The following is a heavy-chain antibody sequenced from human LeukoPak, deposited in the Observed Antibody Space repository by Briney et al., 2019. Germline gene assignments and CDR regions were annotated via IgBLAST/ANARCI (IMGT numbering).Heavy chain of an antibody. J-gene: IGHJ6*02. V-gene: IGHV1-69*04. CDR2: IIPILGIA. CDR1: GGTFSSYA. CDR3: ARSAPYLHGMDV. Sequence: SVKVSCKASGGTFSSYAISWVRQAPGQGLEWMGRIIPILGIANYAQKFQGRVTITADKSTSTAYMELSSLRSEDTAVYYCARSAPYLHGMDVWGQGTTVTVSS.